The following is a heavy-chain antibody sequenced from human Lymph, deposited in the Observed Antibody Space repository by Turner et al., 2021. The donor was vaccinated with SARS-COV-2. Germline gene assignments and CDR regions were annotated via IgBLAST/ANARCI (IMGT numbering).Heavy chain of an antibody. Sequence: QVQLQESGPGLVKPSETLSLTCTVSGGSISSYYWSWIRQPPGKGLGWIGYTYYSGSTNYNPSLKSRVTISVDTSKNQFSLKLSSVTAADTAVYYCARMDSSGWYPHFDYWGQGTLVTVSS. CDR1: GGSISSYY. CDR3: ARMDSSGWYPHFDY. CDR2: TYYSGST. J-gene: IGHJ4*02. D-gene: IGHD6-19*01. V-gene: IGHV4-59*01.